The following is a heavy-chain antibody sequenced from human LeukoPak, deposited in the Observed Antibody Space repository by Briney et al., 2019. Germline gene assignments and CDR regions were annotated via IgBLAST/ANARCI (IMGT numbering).Heavy chain of an antibody. CDR1: GYTFTSYD. D-gene: IGHD6-19*01. J-gene: IGHJ4*02. Sequence: ASVKVSCKASGYTFTSYDINWVRQATGQGLEWMGWMNPNSGNTGYAQKFQGRGTMTRNTSISTAYMELSSLRSEDTAVYYCARIAVAEDFDYWGQGTLVTVSS. V-gene: IGHV1-8*01. CDR3: ARIAVAEDFDY. CDR2: MNPNSGNT.